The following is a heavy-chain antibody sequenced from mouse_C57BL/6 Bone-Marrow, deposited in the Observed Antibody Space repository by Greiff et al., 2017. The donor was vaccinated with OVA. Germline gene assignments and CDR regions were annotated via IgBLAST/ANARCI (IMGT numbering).Heavy chain of an antibody. CDR3: ARHVRGLLFWYFDV. V-gene: IGHV5-15*01. CDR2: ISNLAYSI. D-gene: IGHD2-12*01. J-gene: IGHJ1*03. CDR1: GFTFSDYG. Sequence: EVQGVESGGGLVQPGGSLKLSCAASGFTFSDYGMAWVRQAPRKGPEWVAFISNLAYSIYYADNVTGRFTISRENAKNTLYLEMSSLRSEDTAMYYCARHVRGLLFWYFDVWGTGTTVTVSS.